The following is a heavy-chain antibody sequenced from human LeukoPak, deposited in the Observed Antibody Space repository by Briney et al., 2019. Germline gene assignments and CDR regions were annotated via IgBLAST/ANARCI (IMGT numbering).Heavy chain of an antibody. Sequence: TGRSLRLSCAASGFTFSSYGMHWVRQAPGKGLEWVAVISYDGSNKYYADSVKGRFTISRDNSKNTLYLQMNSLRAEDTAVYYCAKDHGESIYYYYGMDVWGKGTTVAVSS. CDR2: ISYDGSNK. CDR3: AKDHGESIYYYYGMDV. V-gene: IGHV3-30*18. J-gene: IGHJ6*04. D-gene: IGHD3-10*01. CDR1: GFTFSSYG.